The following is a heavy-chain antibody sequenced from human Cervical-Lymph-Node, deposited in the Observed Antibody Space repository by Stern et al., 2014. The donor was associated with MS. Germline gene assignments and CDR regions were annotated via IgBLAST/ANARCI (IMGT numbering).Heavy chain of an antibody. Sequence: VHLVESGAEVKKPGSSVKVSCKASGGTFSNDAINWVRQAPGQGLEWMGGVIPLFGTASYAQKFQDRVSITADKSTKTAFLEVSRLTSEDTAVYYCARDSPIFPKPLKGEIDYWGQGTLVTVSS. J-gene: IGHJ4*02. CDR2: VIPLFGTA. D-gene: IGHD3-16*01. CDR1: GGTFSNDA. V-gene: IGHV1-69*06. CDR3: ARDSPIFPKPLKGEIDY.